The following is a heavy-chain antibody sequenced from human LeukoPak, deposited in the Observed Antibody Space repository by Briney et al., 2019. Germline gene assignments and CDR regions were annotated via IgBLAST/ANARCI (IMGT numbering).Heavy chain of an antibody. J-gene: IGHJ4*02. V-gene: IGHV1-69*13. D-gene: IGHD5-18*01. CDR3: ASPEGGYSYGYVY. CDR2: IIPIFGTA. Sequence: SVKVSCTASGGTFSSYAISWVRQAPGQGLERMGGIIPIFGTANYAQKFQGRVTITADESTSTAYMELSSLRSEDTAVYYCASPEGGYSYGYVYWGQGTLVTVSS. CDR1: GGTFSSYA.